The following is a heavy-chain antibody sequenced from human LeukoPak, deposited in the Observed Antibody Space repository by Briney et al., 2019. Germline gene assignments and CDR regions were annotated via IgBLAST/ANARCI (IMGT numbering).Heavy chain of an antibody. CDR3: ARVAAGYDYLDY. Sequence: SQTLSLTCTVSNDSISSGGYYWNWIRQPPGKGLEWIGYIYHSGTTYSNQPLKSRVTISVDRSKNEFSLKLSSVTAADTAVYYCARVAAGYDYLDYWGQGTLVTVSS. J-gene: IGHJ4*02. CDR2: IYHSGTT. CDR1: NDSISSGGYY. D-gene: IGHD5-12*01. V-gene: IGHV4-30-2*01.